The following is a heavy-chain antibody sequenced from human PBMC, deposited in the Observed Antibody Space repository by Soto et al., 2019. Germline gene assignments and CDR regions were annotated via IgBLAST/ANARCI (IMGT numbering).Heavy chain of an antibody. CDR1: GFTFSGYA. V-gene: IGHV3-30-3*01. Sequence: PGGSLRLSGAASGFTFSGYAMHWVRQAPGKGLEWVAVRSYDGSNKYYADSVKGRFTISRDNSKNTLYLQMNSLRAEDTAVYYCARSYYDFWSGYYTNYYYGMDVWGQGTTVTVSS. CDR3: ARSYYDFWSGYYTNYYYGMDV. CDR2: RSYDGSNK. J-gene: IGHJ6*02. D-gene: IGHD3-3*01.